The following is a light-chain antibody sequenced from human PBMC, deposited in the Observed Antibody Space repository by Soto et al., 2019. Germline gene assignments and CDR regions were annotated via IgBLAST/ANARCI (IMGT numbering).Light chain of an antibody. CDR3: QQRSNWPPT. CDR2: AAS. Sequence: ENVLTQSPATLSLSPGERAALSCRASQSVSIYLAWYQQKPGQAPRLLIYAASNRATGIPARFSGSGSGTNFTLTISSLEPEDFAVYYCQQRSNWPPTFGQGTKLEIK. CDR1: QSVSIY. V-gene: IGKV3-11*01. J-gene: IGKJ2*01.